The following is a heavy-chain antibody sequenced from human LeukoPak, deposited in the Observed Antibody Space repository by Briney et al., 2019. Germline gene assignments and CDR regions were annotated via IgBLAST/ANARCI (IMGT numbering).Heavy chain of an antibody. CDR2: ISYDGSNK. Sequence: GGSLRLSCAASGFTFSNYGIHWVRQGPGKGLEWVAVISYDGSNKYYADSVKGRCTISRDNSKNTVYLQMNSLRAEDTAVYYCAKEAGYSYGFDYWGQGTLVTVSS. J-gene: IGHJ4*02. V-gene: IGHV3-30*18. CDR3: AKEAGYSYGFDY. D-gene: IGHD5-18*01. CDR1: GFTFSNYG.